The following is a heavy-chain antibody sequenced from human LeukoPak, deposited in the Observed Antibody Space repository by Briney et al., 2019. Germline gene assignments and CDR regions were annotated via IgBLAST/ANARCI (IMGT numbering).Heavy chain of an antibody. CDR1: GFIFSSYS. CDR3: ARGTMVRGPANY. V-gene: IGHV3-64*01. D-gene: IGHD3-10*01. Sequence: GGSLRLSCTASGFIFSSYSMHWVRQAPGKGLEFVSAISSNGGSTYYANSVKGRFTISRDTSKNTLYLQMGSLRTEDTAVYYCARGTMVRGPANYWGQGTLVTVSS. J-gene: IGHJ4*02. CDR2: ISSNGGST.